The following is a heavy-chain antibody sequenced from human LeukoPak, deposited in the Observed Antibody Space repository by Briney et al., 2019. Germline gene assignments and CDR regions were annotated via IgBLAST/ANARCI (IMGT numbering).Heavy chain of an antibody. Sequence: ASVKVSCKASGYTFTSYYMHWVRQAPGQGLEWMGWISAYNGNTNYAQKLQGRVTMTTDTSTSTAYMELRSLRSDDTAVYYCARDHPYYDILTGYYSDPTVDYWGQGTLVTVSS. CDR1: GYTFTSYY. V-gene: IGHV1-18*04. CDR3: ARDHPYYDILTGYYSDPTVDY. CDR2: ISAYNGNT. D-gene: IGHD3-9*01. J-gene: IGHJ4*02.